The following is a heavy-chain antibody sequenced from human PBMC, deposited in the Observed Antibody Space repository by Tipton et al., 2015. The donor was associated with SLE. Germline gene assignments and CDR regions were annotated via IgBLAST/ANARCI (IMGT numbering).Heavy chain of an antibody. CDR1: VGSISSPTYY. V-gene: IGHV4-39*01. Sequence: TLSLTCTVSVGSISSPTYYWGWIRQPPGKGLEWIGNIYFGGSTFYNPSLKSRVTMSVDTSRNQFSLKLNSVTAADTAVYYCARLGLERGHYYYYYGMDVWGQGTTVTVSS. D-gene: IGHD1-1*01. CDR2: IYFGGST. J-gene: IGHJ6*02. CDR3: ARLGLERGHYYYYYGMDV.